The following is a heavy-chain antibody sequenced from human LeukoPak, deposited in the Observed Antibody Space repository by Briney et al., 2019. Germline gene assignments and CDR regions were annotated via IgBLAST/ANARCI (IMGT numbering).Heavy chain of an antibody. CDR3: AKTEVPAATYYFDY. CDR2: ISYDGSNK. V-gene: IGHV3-30*18. Sequence: GGSLRLSCAASGFTFSSYGMHWVRQAPGKGLEWVAVISYDGSNKYYADSVKGRFTISRDNSKNTLYLQMNSLRAEDTAVYYCAKTEVPAATYYFDYWGQGTLVTVSS. D-gene: IGHD2-2*01. CDR1: GFTFSSYG. J-gene: IGHJ4*02.